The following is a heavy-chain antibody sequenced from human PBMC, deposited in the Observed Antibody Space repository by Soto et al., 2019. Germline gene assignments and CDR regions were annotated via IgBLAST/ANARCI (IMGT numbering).Heavy chain of an antibody. CDR3: AKDLYPEPTYNWFDP. D-gene: IGHD1-1*01. CDR1: GFTFSSYA. J-gene: IGHJ5*02. Sequence: GGSLRLSCAASGFTFSSYAMSWVRQAPGKGLEWVSAISGSGGSTYYADSVKGRFTISRDNSKNTLYLQMNSLRAEDTAVYYCAKDLYPEPTYNWFDPWGQGTLVTAPQ. CDR2: ISGSGGST. V-gene: IGHV3-23*01.